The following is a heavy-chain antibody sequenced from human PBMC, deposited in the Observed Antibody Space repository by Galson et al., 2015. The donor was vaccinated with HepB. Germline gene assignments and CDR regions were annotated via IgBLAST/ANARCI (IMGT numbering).Heavy chain of an antibody. CDR1: GFTFSSYA. D-gene: IGHD3-10*01. V-gene: IGHV3-23*01. Sequence: SLRLSCAASGFTFSSYAMSWVRQAPGKGLEWVSAISGSGGSTYYADSVKGRFTISRDNSKNTLYLQMNSLRAEDTAVYYCAKFNRWFGELLNDAFDIWGQGTMVTVSS. CDR2: ISGSGGST. J-gene: IGHJ3*02. CDR3: AKFNRWFGELLNDAFDI.